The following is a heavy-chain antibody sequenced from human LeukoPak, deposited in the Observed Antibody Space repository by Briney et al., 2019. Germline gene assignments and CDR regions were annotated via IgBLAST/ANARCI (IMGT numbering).Heavy chain of an antibody. CDR1: GYTFTGYY. Sequence: ASVKVSCKASGYTFTGYYMHWVRQAPGQGLEWMGWINPNSGGTNYAQKFQGRVTMTRDTSISTAYMELSRLRSDDTAVYYCARIRARIAAAVSQNWFDPWGQGTLVTVSS. D-gene: IGHD6-13*01. J-gene: IGHJ5*02. CDR2: INPNSGGT. V-gene: IGHV1-2*02. CDR3: ARIRARIAAAVSQNWFDP.